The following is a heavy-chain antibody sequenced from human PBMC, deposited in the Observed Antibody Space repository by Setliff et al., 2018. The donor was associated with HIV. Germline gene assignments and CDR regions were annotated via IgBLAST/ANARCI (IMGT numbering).Heavy chain of an antibody. CDR1: GFTFSSYG. CDR3: ARAQWVIPGAMRGSDALDI. D-gene: IGHD2-2*01. Sequence: GGSLRLSCAASGFTFSSYGMHWVRQAPGKGLEWVAVISYDGSNEYYADSVKGRFTISRDNSKNTLYLQMNSLRAEDTAVYYCARAQWVIPGAMRGSDALDIWGQGTTVTVSS. CDR2: ISYDGSNE. J-gene: IGHJ3*02. V-gene: IGHV3-30*03.